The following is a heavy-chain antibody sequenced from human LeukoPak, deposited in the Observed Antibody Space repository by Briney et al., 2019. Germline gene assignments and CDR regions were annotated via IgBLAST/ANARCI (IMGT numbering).Heavy chain of an antibody. CDR3: ARNQMTTVTGFYYYGMDV. CDR2: IFRSGST. Sequence: PSETLSLTCAVSGGSISSSNWWSWVRQPPGKGLEWIGEIFRSGSTNYNPSLQSRVTISVDESKNQFSLKLSSVTAADTAVYYCARNQMTTVTGFYYYGMDVWGKGTTVTVSS. J-gene: IGHJ6*04. D-gene: IGHD4-17*01. V-gene: IGHV4-4*02. CDR1: GGSISSSNW.